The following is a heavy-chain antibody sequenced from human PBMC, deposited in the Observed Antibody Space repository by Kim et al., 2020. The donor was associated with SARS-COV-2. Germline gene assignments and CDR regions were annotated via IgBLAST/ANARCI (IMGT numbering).Heavy chain of an antibody. CDR1: GFTFDDYA. J-gene: IGHJ4*01. V-gene: IGHV3-9*01. CDR3: AKDRSPYYYDSSGYHDY. D-gene: IGHD3-22*01. Sequence: GGSLRLSCAASGFTFDDYAMHWVRQAPGKGLECVSGISWNSGSIGYADSVKGRFTISRDNAKNSLYLQMNSLRAEDTALYYCAKDRSPYYYDSSGYHDY. CDR2: ISWNSGSI.